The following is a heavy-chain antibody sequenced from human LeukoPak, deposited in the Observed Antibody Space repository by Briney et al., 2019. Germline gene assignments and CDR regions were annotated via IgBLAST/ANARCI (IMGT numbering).Heavy chain of an antibody. J-gene: IGHJ1*01. D-gene: IGHD6-19*01. CDR3: ARAIAVTGTTTDFQH. CDR2: ISAYNGNT. CDR1: GYTFTSYG. V-gene: IGHV1-18*01. Sequence: ASVKVSCKASGYTFTSYGISWVRQAPGQGLEWMGWISAYNGNTNYAQKLQGRVTMTTDTSTSTAYMELRSLGSDDTAVYYCARAIAVTGTTTDFQHWGQGTLVTVSS.